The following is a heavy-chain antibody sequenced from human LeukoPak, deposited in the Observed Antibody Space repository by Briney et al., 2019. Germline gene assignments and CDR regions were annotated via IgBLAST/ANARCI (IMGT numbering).Heavy chain of an antibody. D-gene: IGHD3-9*01. V-gene: IGHV3-74*01. Sequence: GGSLRPSFVASGFTFNWMHWVRQDPRKGLVWVSRINGDGRNINYADSVRGRFTISRDNAKNTLYLQMNTLRVEDTAVYYCTRDLMDYDVSTGLHHYYMDVWGQGTTVTVSS. CDR1: GFTFNW. J-gene: IGHJ6*02. CDR2: INGDGRNI. CDR3: TRDLMDYDVSTGLHHYYMDV.